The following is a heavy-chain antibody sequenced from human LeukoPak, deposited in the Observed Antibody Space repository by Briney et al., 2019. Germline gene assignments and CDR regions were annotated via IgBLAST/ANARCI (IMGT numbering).Heavy chain of an antibody. D-gene: IGHD3-16*02. CDR2: TYYRSKWYN. Sequence: PSQTLSLTCAISGDSVSTDSAGWNWIRQSPSRGLEWLGRTYYRSKWYNEYAVSVKSRITINPDTSKNQFSLQVNSVTPEDSAVYYCARAGGGVIDYWGQGTRVTVSS. V-gene: IGHV6-1*01. J-gene: IGHJ4*02. CDR1: GDSVSTDSAG. CDR3: ARAGGGVIDY.